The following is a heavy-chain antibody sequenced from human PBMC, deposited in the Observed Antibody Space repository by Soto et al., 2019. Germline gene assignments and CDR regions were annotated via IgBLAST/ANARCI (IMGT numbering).Heavy chain of an antibody. CDR3: AIRTLNSY. CDR1: GFTFSNFA. CDR2: ILSGDST. Sequence: GGSLRLSCATSGFTFSNFAMAWFRQAPGRGLEWVSEILSGDSTYYEDSVKGRFTISRDNSKNTLYLQVNSLRAEDTAVYYCAIRTLNSYWGQGTLVTVSS. D-gene: IGHD1-7*01. J-gene: IGHJ4*02. V-gene: IGHV3-23*01.